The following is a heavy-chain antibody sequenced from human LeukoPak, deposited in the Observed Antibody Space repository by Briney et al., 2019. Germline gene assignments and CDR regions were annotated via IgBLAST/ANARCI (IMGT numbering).Heavy chain of an antibody. D-gene: IGHD4-17*01. J-gene: IGHJ4*02. Sequence: PGGSLRLSCAASRFTFSDYWMHWVRQAPGKGLVWVSRINRDGGGTTYADSAKGRFTISRDNAKNTLYLQMNSLRAEDTAVYFCARVAYGDYGVFDYWGQGTLVTVSS. CDR1: RFTFSDYW. CDR2: INRDGGGT. V-gene: IGHV3-74*01. CDR3: ARVAYGDYGVFDY.